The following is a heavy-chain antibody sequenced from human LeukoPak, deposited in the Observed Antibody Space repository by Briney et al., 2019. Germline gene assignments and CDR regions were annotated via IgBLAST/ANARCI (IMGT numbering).Heavy chain of an antibody. CDR1: GGSISSYY. V-gene: IGHV4-34*01. CDR2: INHSGST. J-gene: IGHJ3*02. CDR3: ARGRRGVRSAFDI. D-gene: IGHD3-10*01. Sequence: NPSETLSLTCTVSGGSISSYYWSWIRQPPGKGLEWIGEINHSGSTNYNPSLKSRVTISVDTSKNQFSLKQSSVTAADTAVYYCARGRRGVRSAFDIWGQGTMVTVSS.